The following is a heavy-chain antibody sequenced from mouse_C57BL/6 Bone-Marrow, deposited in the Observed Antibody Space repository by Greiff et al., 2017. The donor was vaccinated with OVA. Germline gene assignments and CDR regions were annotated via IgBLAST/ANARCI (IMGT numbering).Heavy chain of an antibody. Sequence: EVKLVESGGDLVKPGGSLKLSCAASGFTFSSYGMSWVRQTPDKRLEWVATISSGGSYTYYPDSVKGRFTISRDNAKNTLYLQMSRLKSEDTAMYYCARVYYGSFAYWGQGTLVTVSA. D-gene: IGHD1-1*01. CDR2: ISSGGSYT. V-gene: IGHV5-6*01. J-gene: IGHJ3*01. CDR3: ARVYYGSFAY. CDR1: GFTFSSYG.